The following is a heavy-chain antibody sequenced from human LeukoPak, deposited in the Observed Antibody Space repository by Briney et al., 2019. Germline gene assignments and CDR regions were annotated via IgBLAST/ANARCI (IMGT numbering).Heavy chain of an antibody. CDR1: GFTFSSYA. CDR2: ISYDGSNE. V-gene: IGHV3-30-3*01. CDR3: ARDHDTSGYYRYYFDY. J-gene: IGHJ4*02. Sequence: GGSLRLSCAASGFTFSSYAMHWVRQAPGKGLEWVAVISYDGSNEYYTDSVRGRFTISRDNSKNTLYLQMNTLRPEDTAVYYCARDHDTSGYYRYYFDYWGQGTLVTVSS. D-gene: IGHD3-22*01.